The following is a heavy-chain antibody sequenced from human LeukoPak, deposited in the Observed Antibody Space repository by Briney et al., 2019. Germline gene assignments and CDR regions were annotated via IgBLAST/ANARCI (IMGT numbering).Heavy chain of an antibody. CDR3: ARAVSAHSDTMYYFDY. CDR2: IIDSRST. D-gene: IGHD2-21*02. Sequence: NPSETLSLTCAVYVGSFSDYYWTWIRQPPGKGLEWIGEIIDSRSTNHTPSLTSRVTISVDTSKNQFSLRLSSVTAADTAVYYCARAVSAHSDTMYYFDYWGPGTLVIVSS. V-gene: IGHV4-34*12. CDR1: VGSFSDYY. J-gene: IGHJ4*02.